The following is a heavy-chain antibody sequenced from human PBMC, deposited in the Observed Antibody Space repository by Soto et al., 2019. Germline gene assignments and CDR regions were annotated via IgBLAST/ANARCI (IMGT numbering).Heavy chain of an antibody. D-gene: IGHD6-19*01. CDR3: ASSAVAGPYTSLADY. J-gene: IGHJ4*02. Sequence: QVQLVESGGGVVQPGRSRRLSCAASGFTFSSYGMHWVRQAPGKGLEWGAVIWYDGSNKDYADYVKGRFTISRDNSKNTLYVQMKTLRPEDTAMYYCASSAVAGPYTSLADYWGQGTLDTVSS. CDR2: IWYDGSNK. CDR1: GFTFSSYG. V-gene: IGHV3-33*01.